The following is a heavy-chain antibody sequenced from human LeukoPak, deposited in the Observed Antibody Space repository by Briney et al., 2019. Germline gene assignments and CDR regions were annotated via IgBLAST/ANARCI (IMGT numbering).Heavy chain of an antibody. J-gene: IGHJ4*02. CDR1: GFTFSNYG. D-gene: IGHD5-24*01. CDR3: ARVPFGDGYNTY. CDR2: IWYDGSKK. V-gene: IGHV3-33*01. Sequence: QSGGSLRLSCAASGFTFSNYGMHWVRQAPGKGLEWVAVIWYDGSKKYYGDSVKGRFTISRDNAKNSLYLQMNSLRAEDTAVYYCARVPFGDGYNTYWGQGTLVTVSS.